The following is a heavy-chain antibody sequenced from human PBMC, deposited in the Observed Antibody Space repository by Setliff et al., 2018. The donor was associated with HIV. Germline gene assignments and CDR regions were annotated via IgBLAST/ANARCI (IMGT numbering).Heavy chain of an antibody. J-gene: IGHJ3*02. Sequence: ASVKVSCKASGYTFTDYYMHWLRQTPGQGLEWMGWIYCNSGGTNYGKKFQGRATMTRDTSISTAYMELSSLKSDDTAVYYCAREIVSTITAYDIWGQGTMVTV. V-gene: IGHV1-2*02. CDR1: GYTFTDYY. CDR3: AREIVSTITAYDI. D-gene: IGHD5-12*01. CDR2: IYCNSGGT.